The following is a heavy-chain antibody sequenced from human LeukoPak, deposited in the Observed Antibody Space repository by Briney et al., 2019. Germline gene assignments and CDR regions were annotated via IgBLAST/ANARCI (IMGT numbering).Heavy chain of an antibody. CDR1: GFTFSSYG. Sequence: PGGSLRLSCAASGFTFSSYGMHWVRQSPGKGLEWVAVISYDGSNKYYADSVKSRFTISRDNSKNTLYLQMNSLRAEDTAVYYCATEVVVIAHDAFDIWGQGTMVTVSS. J-gene: IGHJ3*02. V-gene: IGHV3-30*19. D-gene: IGHD2-21*01. CDR2: ISYDGSNK. CDR3: ATEVVVIAHDAFDI.